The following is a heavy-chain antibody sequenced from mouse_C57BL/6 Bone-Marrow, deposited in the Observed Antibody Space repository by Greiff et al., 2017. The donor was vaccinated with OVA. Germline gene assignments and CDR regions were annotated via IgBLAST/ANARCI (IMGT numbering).Heavy chain of an antibody. J-gene: IGHJ1*03. D-gene: IGHD1-1*01. CDR2: IRLKSDNYAT. Sequence: DVMLVESGGGLVQPGGSMKLSCVASGFTFSNYWMNWVRQSPEKGLEWVAQIRLKSDNYATHYAESVKGRFTISRDDSKSSVYLQMNNLRAEDTGIYYCTDGSSSWYFDVWGTGTTVTVSS. CDR3: TDGSSSWYFDV. CDR1: GFTFSNYW. V-gene: IGHV6-3*01.